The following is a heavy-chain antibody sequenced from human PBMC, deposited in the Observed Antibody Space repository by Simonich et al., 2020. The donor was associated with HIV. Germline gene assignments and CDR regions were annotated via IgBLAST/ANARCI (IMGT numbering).Heavy chain of an antibody. CDR3: ARDGRKGSSTSCSDY. CDR2: ISSSSSYI. CDR1: GFTFSSYS. D-gene: IGHD2-2*01. Sequence: EVQLVESGGGLVKPGGSLRLSCADSGFTFSSYSMNWVRQAPGKGLEWVSSISSSSSYIYYADSVKGRFTISRDNAKNSLYLQRNSLRAEDTAVYYCARDGRKGSSTSCSDYWGQGTLVTVSS. J-gene: IGHJ4*02. V-gene: IGHV3-21*01.